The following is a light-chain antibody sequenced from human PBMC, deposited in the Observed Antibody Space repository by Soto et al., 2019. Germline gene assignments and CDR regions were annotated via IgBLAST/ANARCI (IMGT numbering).Light chain of an antibody. CDR2: AAS. CDR1: QGISGN. Sequence: DIQLTQSPSFLSASVGDRVTITCRATQGISGNLAWYQQKPGKAPKPLIYAASTLQSGVPSRFSGSGSGPEFTLTISSLQPEDFAAYYCQQLNSYLFTFGPGTKVDIK. V-gene: IGKV1-9*01. CDR3: QQLNSYLFT. J-gene: IGKJ3*01.